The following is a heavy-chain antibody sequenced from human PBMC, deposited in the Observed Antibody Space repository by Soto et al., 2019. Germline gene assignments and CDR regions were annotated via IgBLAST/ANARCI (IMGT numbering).Heavy chain of an antibody. CDR1: GGSICSSSYY. V-gene: IGHV4-39*01. CDR2: IFNSGST. Sequence: SEILSLTCTVSGGSICSSSYYWGWIRQPPGKGLEWIGSIFNSGSTYYNPSLKSRVTISADTSKNQFSLKMSSVTAADTAGYYCARQSAAGTGAYYYYYYMDVWGKGTTVTVSS. J-gene: IGHJ6*03. CDR3: ARQSAAGTGAYYYYYYMDV. D-gene: IGHD6-13*01.